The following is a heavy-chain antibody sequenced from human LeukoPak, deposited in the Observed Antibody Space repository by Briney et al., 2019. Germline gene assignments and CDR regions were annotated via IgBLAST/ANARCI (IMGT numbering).Heavy chain of an antibody. V-gene: IGHV3-21*01. CDR1: GFTFTSYT. CDR2: VSSGRDYI. Sequence: GRSLRPSCAASGFTFTSYTMSWVRQAPGKGPEWVSFVSSGRDYISYSDSVKGRFTISRDNGKNSLSLQMNSLRAEDTAVYYCARSSGWMDYFDYWGQGALVTVSS. CDR3: ARSSGWMDYFDY. J-gene: IGHJ4*02. D-gene: IGHD6-19*01.